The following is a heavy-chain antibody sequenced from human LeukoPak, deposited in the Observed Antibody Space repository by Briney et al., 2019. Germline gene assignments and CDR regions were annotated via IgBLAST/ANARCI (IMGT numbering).Heavy chain of an antibody. J-gene: IGHJ3*02. CDR1: GFTFSSYS. D-gene: IGHD3-9*01. CDR3: ARSPGPRYDILTGYSVRGAFDI. Sequence: GGSLRLSCAASGFTFSSYSMNWVRQAPGKGLEWVSSISSSSSYIYYADSVKGRFTISRDNAKNSLYLQMNSLRAEDTAVYYCARSPGPRYDILTGYSVRGAFDIWGQGTMVTVSS. CDR2: ISSSSSYI. V-gene: IGHV3-21*01.